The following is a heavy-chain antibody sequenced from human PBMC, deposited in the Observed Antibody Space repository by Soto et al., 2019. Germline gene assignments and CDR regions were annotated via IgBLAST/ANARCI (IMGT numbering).Heavy chain of an antibody. D-gene: IGHD3-10*01. CDR3: ARSSSGSYYQQY. CDR1: GDTISSTRW. J-gene: IGHJ4*02. CDR2: IYHLGRT. V-gene: IGHV4-4*02. Sequence: PSETLSLTYTVSGDTISSTRWWSWVRLSPGKGLEWIGEIYHLGRTNYNPSLKSRVTILRDTSKKQFSLKLSSVTAADTAVYYCARSSSGSYYQQYWGQGALVTVSS.